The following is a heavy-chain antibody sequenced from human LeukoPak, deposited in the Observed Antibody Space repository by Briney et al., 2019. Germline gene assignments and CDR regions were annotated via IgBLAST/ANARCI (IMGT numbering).Heavy chain of an antibody. V-gene: IGHV3-23*01. CDR2: ISGSGGST. D-gene: IGHD6-13*01. Sequence: GGSLRLSCAASGFTFDDYAMSWVRQAPGKGLEWVSAISGSGGSTYYADSVKGRFTISRDNSKNTLYLQMNSLRAEDTAVYYCARDPGSSSSWSEYNWFDPWGQGTLVTVSS. CDR3: ARDPGSSSSWSEYNWFDP. CDR1: GFTFDDYA. J-gene: IGHJ5*02.